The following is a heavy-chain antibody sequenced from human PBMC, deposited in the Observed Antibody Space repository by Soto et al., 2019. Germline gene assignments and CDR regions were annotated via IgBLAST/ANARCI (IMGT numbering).Heavy chain of an antibody. J-gene: IGHJ4*02. D-gene: IGHD3-22*01. CDR2: IWYDGSNK. CDR3: ARSKGGMIVGLIDY. CDR1: GFTFSSYG. Sequence: QVQLVESGGGVVQPGRSLRLSCAASGFTFSSYGMHWVLQAPGKGLEWVAVIWYDGSNKYYADSVKGRFTISRDNSKNTLYLQMNSLRAEDTAVYYCARSKGGMIVGLIDYWGQGTLVTVSS. V-gene: IGHV3-33*01.